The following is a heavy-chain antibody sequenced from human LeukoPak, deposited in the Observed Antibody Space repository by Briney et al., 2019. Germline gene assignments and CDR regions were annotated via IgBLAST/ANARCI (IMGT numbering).Heavy chain of an antibody. D-gene: IGHD5-18*01. CDR3: ARAWGYSYGYFDY. CDR1: GFTFSSYS. Sequence: GGSLRLSCAASGFTFSSYSMNWVRQAPGKGLEWVSSISSSSSYIYYADSVKGRFTISRDNAKNSLYLQMNSLRAEDTAVYYCARAWGYSYGYFDYWGQGTLVTVSS. J-gene: IGHJ4*02. CDR2: ISSSSSYI. V-gene: IGHV3-21*01.